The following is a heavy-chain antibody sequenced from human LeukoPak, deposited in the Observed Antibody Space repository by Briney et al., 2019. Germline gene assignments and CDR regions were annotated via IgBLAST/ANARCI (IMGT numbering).Heavy chain of an antibody. CDR2: IYTSGST. CDR3: ASGTTKTTPPLY. J-gene: IGHJ4*02. D-gene: IGHD4-17*01. V-gene: IGHV4-4*07. Sequence: SETLSLTCTVSGGSISSYYWSWIRQPAGKRLEWIGRIYTSGSTNYNPSLKSRVTMSVDTSKNQFSLKLSSVTAADTAVYYCASGTTKTTPPLYWGQGTLVTVSS. CDR1: GGSISSYY.